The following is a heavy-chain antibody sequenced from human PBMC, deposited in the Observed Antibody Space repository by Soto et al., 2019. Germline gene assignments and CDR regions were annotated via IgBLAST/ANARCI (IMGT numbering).Heavy chain of an antibody. CDR2: INHSGST. V-gene: IGHV4-34*01. J-gene: IGHJ4*02. CDR3: ARGWGRIFDY. Sequence: QVQLQQWGAGLLKPSETLSLTCSVYGGSFSGYYLNWIRQPQGKGLEWIGEINHSGSTNYNPSLKSRAPIPVDTSKYQFSLKLSSVTAADTAVYYCARGWGRIFDYWGQGTLVTVSS. CDR1: GGSFSGYY. D-gene: IGHD7-27*01.